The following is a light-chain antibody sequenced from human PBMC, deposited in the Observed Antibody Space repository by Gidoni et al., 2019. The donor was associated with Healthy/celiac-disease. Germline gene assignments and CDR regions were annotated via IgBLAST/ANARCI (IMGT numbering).Light chain of an antibody. CDR3: QQYNNWPLWT. CDR1: HSVSSN. Sequence: IVMTHSPATPSLAPGERATISCRASHSVSSNLAWYQQKPRQAPRLLIYGASTRATGIPARFSGSGSGTEFTLIISSLQSEDFAVYYCQQYNNWPLWTFGQGTKVEIK. CDR2: GAS. V-gene: IGKV3-15*01. J-gene: IGKJ1*01.